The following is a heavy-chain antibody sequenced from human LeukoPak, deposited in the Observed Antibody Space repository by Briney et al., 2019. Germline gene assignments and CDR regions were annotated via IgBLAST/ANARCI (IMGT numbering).Heavy chain of an antibody. V-gene: IGHV3-30*02. CDR3: AKDVRTGYMDV. CDR1: GFPFSNYG. CDR2: IRDDGSNK. D-gene: IGHD3-16*02. J-gene: IGHJ6*03. Sequence: GGSLRLSCAASGFPFSNYGMHWVRQAPGKGLEWVAFIRDDGSNKQYADSVKGRFTISRDNSKNTLYVQMNSLRPVDTALYYCAKDVRTGYMDVWGKGTTVTVSS.